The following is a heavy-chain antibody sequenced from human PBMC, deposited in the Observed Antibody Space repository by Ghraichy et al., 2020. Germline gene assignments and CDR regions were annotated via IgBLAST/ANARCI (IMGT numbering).Heavy chain of an antibody. J-gene: IGHJ3*02. CDR2: ISGSGGST. CDR1: GFTFSSYA. CDR3: AKDLGWETPLSDAFDI. D-gene: IGHD3-3*01. V-gene: IGHV3-23*01. Sequence: GGSLRLSCAASGFTFSSYAMSWVRQAPGKGLEWVSAISGSGGSTYYADSVKGRFTISRDNSKNTLYLQMNSLRAEDTAVYYCAKDLGWETPLSDAFDIWGQGTMVTVSS.